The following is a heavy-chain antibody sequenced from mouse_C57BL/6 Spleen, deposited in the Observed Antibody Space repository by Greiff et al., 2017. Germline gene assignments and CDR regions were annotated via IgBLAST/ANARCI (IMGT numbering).Heavy chain of an antibody. CDR1: GYTFTSYW. J-gene: IGHJ1*03. V-gene: IGHV1-59*01. Sequence: VQLQQPGAELVRPGTSVKLSCKASGYTFTSYWMHWVKQRPGQGLEWIGVIDPSDSYTNYNQKFKGKATLTVDTSSSTAYMQLSSLTAADSAVDYCSRWYYYGSSYGWYFDVWGTGTTVTVSS. CDR3: SRWYYYGSSYGWYFDV. CDR2: IDPSDSYT. D-gene: IGHD1-1*01.